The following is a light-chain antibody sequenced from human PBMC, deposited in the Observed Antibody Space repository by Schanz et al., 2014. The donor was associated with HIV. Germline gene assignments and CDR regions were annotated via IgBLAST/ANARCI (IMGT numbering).Light chain of an antibody. CDR1: QSVSSN. J-gene: IGKJ3*01. CDR2: GAS. V-gene: IGKV3-15*01. CDR3: QHYGSS. Sequence: EIVLTQSPGTLSLSPGERATLSCRASQSVSSNLAWYQQKPGQAPRLLIYGASTRATGIPARFSGSGSVTEFTLTISSLQSEDFAVYYCQHYGSSFGPGTKVDIK.